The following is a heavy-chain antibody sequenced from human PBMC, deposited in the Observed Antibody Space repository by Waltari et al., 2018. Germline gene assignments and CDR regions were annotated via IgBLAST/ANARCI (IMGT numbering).Heavy chain of an antibody. CDR3: ARRPRSIAAAGPSDY. D-gene: IGHD6-13*01. CDR1: GGSISSSSYY. V-gene: IGHV4-39*01. CDR2: IYYSGST. J-gene: IGHJ4*02. Sequence: QLQLQESGPGLVKPSATLSLTCTVSGGSISSSSYYWGWIRQPPGKGLEWIGSIYYSGSTYYNPSLKSRVTISVDTSKNQFSLKLSSVTAADTAVYYCARRPRSIAAAGPSDYWGQGTLVTVSS.